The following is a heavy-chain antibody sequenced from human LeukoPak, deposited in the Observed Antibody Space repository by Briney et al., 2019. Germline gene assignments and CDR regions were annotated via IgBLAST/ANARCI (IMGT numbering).Heavy chain of an antibody. Sequence: GASVKVSCKASGGTFSSYAISWVRQAPGQGLEWMGRIIPILGIANYAQKFQGRVTITTDESTSTAYMELSSLRSEDTAVYYCARGGHSSSWSYFDYWGQGTLVTVSS. CDR2: IIPILGIA. CDR1: GGTFSSYA. CDR3: ARGGHSSSWSYFDY. D-gene: IGHD6-13*01. V-gene: IGHV1-69*04. J-gene: IGHJ4*02.